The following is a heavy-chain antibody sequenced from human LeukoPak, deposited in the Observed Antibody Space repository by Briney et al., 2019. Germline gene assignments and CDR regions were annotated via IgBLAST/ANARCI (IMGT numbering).Heavy chain of an antibody. Sequence: GASVKVSCKASGYTFTGYYMHWVRQAPGQGLEWMGWINPNSGGTNYAQKFQGRVTMTRDTSISTAYMELSSLRSEDTAVYYCARALLINWFDPWGQGTLVTVSS. D-gene: IGHD3-16*01. CDR3: ARALLINWFDP. V-gene: IGHV1-2*02. J-gene: IGHJ5*02. CDR1: GYTFTGYY. CDR2: INPNSGGT.